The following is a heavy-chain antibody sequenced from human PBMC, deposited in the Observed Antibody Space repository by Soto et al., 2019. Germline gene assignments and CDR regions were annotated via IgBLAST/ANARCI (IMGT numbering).Heavy chain of an antibody. CDR1: GGTFSSYA. CDR3: ARRSYYDSSGYYPRTYYFDY. V-gene: IGHV1-69*12. CDR2: IIPIFGTA. J-gene: IGHJ4*02. D-gene: IGHD3-22*01. Sequence: QVQLVQSGAEVKKPGSSVKVSCKASGGTFSSYAITWVRQAPGQGLEWMGGIIPIFGTANYAQKLQGRVTITADEATSTAYMELSSLRSEDTAVYYCARRSYYDSSGYYPRTYYFDYWGQGTLVTVSS.